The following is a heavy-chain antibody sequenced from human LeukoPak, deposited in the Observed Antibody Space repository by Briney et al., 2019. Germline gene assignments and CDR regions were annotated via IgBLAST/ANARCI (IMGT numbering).Heavy chain of an antibody. CDR2: IDHNGNEK. CDR3: AGAPFNSAYGRYYYYYYMDV. Sequence: GGSLRLSCEASGFIFSDYWMTWVRQAPGKGLEWVANIDHNGNEKNYVDSVKGRFTISRDNAKNSLYLQMNSLRAEDTAVYYCAGAPFNSAYGRYYYYYYMDVWGKGTTVTVSS. J-gene: IGHJ6*03. D-gene: IGHD5-12*01. V-gene: IGHV3-7*04. CDR1: GFIFSDYW.